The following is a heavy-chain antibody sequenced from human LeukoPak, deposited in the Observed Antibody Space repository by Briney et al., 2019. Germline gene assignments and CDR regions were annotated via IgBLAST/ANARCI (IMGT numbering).Heavy chain of an antibody. CDR1: GYTSTGYY. CDR2: INPNSGGT. V-gene: IGHV1-2*02. D-gene: IGHD3-16*02. CDR3: ARGPFIGNWFDP. Sequence: ASVKVSCKASGYTSTGYYMHWVRQAPGQGLEWMGWINPNSGGTNYAQKFQGRVTMTRDASISTAYMELSRLRSDDTAVYYCARGPFIGNWFDPWGQGTLVTVSS. J-gene: IGHJ5*02.